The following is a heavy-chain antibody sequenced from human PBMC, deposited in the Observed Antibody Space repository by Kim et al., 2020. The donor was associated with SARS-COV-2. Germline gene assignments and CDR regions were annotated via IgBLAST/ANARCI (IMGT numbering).Heavy chain of an antibody. J-gene: IGHJ5*02. Sequence: SETLSLICAVYGGSFSGYYWSWIRQPPGKGLEWIGEINHSGSTNYNPSLKSRVTISVDTSKNQFSLKLSSVTAADTAVYYCARGQAAWFDPWGQGTLVTVSS. CDR1: GGSFSGYY. CDR3: ARGQAAWFDP. CDR2: INHSGST. V-gene: IGHV4-34*01.